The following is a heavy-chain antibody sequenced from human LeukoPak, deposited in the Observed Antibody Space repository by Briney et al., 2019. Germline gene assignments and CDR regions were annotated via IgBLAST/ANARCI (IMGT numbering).Heavy chain of an antibody. CDR3: ARDFYDSSGYNRFDY. V-gene: IGHV3-21*01. J-gene: IGHJ4*02. CDR1: GFTFSSYS. Sequence: GGSLRLSCAASGFTFSSYSMNWVRQAPGKGLEWVSSISSSSSYIYYADSVKGRFTTSRDNAKNSLYLQMNSLRAEDTAVYYCARDFYDSSGYNRFDYWGQGTLVTVSS. CDR2: ISSSSSYI. D-gene: IGHD3-22*01.